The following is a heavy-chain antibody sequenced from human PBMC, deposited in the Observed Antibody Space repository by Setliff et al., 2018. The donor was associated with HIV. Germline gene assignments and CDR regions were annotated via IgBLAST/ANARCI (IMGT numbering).Heavy chain of an antibody. Sequence: LSLTCTVSGDSISSGSYYWSWIRQPAGKGLEWIGHIYTSGSTNYNPSLKSRVTISVDTSKNQFSLKLSSVTAADTAVYYCARRAVRGVTPYYFDYWGQGSLVTVSS. J-gene: IGHJ4*02. D-gene: IGHD3-10*01. CDR1: GDSISSGSYY. CDR2: IYTSGST. CDR3: ARRAVRGVTPYYFDY. V-gene: IGHV4-61*09.